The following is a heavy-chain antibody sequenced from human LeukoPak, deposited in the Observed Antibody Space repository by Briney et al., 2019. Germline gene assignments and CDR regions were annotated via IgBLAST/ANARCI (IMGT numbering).Heavy chain of an antibody. J-gene: IGHJ4*02. CDR1: GFTFSSYA. CDR3: ARDNNADY. V-gene: IGHV3-30-3*01. Sequence: GGSLRLSCAASGFTFSSYAMSWVRQAPGKGLEWVAVISYDGSNEYYADSVKGRFTISRDNSKNTLDLLMNSLRVEDTGVYYCARDNNADYWGQGTLVTVSS. D-gene: IGHD2-8*01. CDR2: ISYDGSNE.